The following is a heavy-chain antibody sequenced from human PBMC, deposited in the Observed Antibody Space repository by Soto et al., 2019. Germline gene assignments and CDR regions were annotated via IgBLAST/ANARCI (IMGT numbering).Heavy chain of an antibody. J-gene: IGHJ5*02. D-gene: IGHD3-3*01. V-gene: IGHV4-30-2*01. CDR3: ARGARFLEGWFDP. CDR1: GGSISRGGYS. Sequence: QLQLQESGSGLVKPSQTLSLTCAVSGGSISRGGYSWSWIRQPPGKGLEWIGYIYHSGSTYYNPSLKSRVTISVDRSKNQFSLKLSSVTAADTAVYYCARGARFLEGWFDPWGQGTLVTVSS. CDR2: IYHSGST.